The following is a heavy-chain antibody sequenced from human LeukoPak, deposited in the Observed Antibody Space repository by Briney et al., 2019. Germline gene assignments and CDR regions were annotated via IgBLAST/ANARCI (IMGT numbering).Heavy chain of an antibody. CDR3: ARARRAGWGMDV. V-gene: IGHV4-34*01. J-gene: IGHJ6*04. Sequence: KPSETLSLTCAVRGEAFSGYYWSWIRQPPGKGLECIGEISPSGSTNYNPSLKSRVTLSVDTSKNQFSLRLSSVTAADTAVYYCARARRAGWGMDVWGKGTTVTVSS. D-gene: IGHD2-15*01. CDR2: ISPSGST. CDR1: GEAFSGYY.